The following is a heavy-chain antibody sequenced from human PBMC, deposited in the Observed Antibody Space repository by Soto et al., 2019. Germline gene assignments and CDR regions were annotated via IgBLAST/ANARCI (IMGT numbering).Heavy chain of an antibody. Sequence: PGGSLRLSCAASGFSFSDHYMDWVRQAPGKGLESIGRIKNKANSYTTEYAASVKGRFTISRDDSKNSLYLQMNSLKTEDTAVYYCVRRIDGYFNDYWGQGTLVTVSS. D-gene: IGHD5-18*01. CDR2: IKNKANSYTT. CDR3: VRRIDGYFNDY. J-gene: IGHJ4*02. V-gene: IGHV3-72*01. CDR1: GFSFSDHY.